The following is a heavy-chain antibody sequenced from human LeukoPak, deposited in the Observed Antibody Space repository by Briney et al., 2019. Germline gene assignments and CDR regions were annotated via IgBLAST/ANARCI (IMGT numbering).Heavy chain of an antibody. Sequence: QAGRSLRLSCAASGFTFDDYTMHWVRQAPGKGLEWVSLISWGGGSTYYADSVKGRFTISRDNSKNSLYLQMNSLRTEDTALYYCVKDNHQTGQYGMDVWGQGTTVTVSS. J-gene: IGHJ6*02. V-gene: IGHV3-43*01. CDR3: VKDNHQTGQYGMDV. CDR2: ISWGGGST. CDR1: GFTFDDYT. D-gene: IGHD1-14*01.